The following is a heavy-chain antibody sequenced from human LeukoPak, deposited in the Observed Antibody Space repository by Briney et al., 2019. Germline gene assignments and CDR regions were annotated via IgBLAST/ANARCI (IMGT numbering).Heavy chain of an antibody. CDR3: ARVGCSSTSCYKGVNWFDP. Sequence: SETLSLTCTVSGGSISSYYWSWIRQPAGKGLEWIGRIYTSGSTNYNPSLKSRVTMSVDTSKNQFSLKLSSVTAADTAVYYCARVGCSSTSCYKGVNWFDPWGQGTLVTVSS. D-gene: IGHD2-2*02. J-gene: IGHJ5*02. CDR1: GGSISSYY. CDR2: IYTSGST. V-gene: IGHV4-4*07.